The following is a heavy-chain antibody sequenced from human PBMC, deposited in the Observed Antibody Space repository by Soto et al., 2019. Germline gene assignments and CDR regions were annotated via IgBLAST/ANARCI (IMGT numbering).Heavy chain of an antibody. CDR3: ARDGAYYDFWSGYNYYYYYGMDV. V-gene: IGHV3-48*03. J-gene: IGHJ6*02. CDR2: ISSSGSTI. Sequence: PGGSLRLSXAASGFTFSSYEMNWVRQAPGKGLEWVSYISSSGSTIYYADSVKGRFTISRDNAKNSLYLQMNSLRAEDTAVYYCARDGAYYDFWSGYNYYYYYGMDVWGQGTTVTVSS. CDR1: GFTFSSYE. D-gene: IGHD3-3*01.